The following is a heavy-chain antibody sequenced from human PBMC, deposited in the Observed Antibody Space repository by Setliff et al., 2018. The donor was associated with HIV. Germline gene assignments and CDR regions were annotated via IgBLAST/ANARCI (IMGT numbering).Heavy chain of an antibody. Sequence: SETLSLTRPVSGGSISSSSYYWGWTRQPPGKGLEWIGSIYYSGSTHYNPSLKSRVTISVDTSKNQFSLNVNSVTAADTAVYYCARHYNVNYYVRKDFDYWGQGTLVTVSS. CDR3: ARHYNVNYYVRKDFDY. D-gene: IGHD3-10*02. V-gene: IGHV4-39*01. CDR1: GGSISSSSYY. CDR2: IYYSGST. J-gene: IGHJ4*02.